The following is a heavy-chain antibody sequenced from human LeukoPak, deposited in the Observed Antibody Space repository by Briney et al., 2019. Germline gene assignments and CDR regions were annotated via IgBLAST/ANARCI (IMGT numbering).Heavy chain of an antibody. CDR3: ARLVVVPVAAKYDY. V-gene: IGHV3-66*04. Sequence: PGGSLRLSCAASGFTVSNFYMNWVRQAPGEGLEWVSVIDSGGRTSYADSVKGRFSISRDNFKNTLYLQMNSLRVEDTAVYYCARLVVVPVAAKYDYWGQGTLVTVSS. CDR2: IDSGGRT. D-gene: IGHD2-2*01. CDR1: GFTVSNFY. J-gene: IGHJ4*02.